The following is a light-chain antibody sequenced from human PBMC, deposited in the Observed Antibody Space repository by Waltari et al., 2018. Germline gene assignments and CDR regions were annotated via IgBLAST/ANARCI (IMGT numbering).Light chain of an antibody. J-gene: IGLJ3*02. CDR3: QAWDSSIGV. Sequence: SYELTQPPSVSVSPEQTASITCSGDKLGDQYACWSQQTPGQSPVLVIHQDSNRPSGIPERFSGSNSGNTANLTISGTQAMDEADYYCQAWDSSIGVFGGGTKLTVL. V-gene: IGLV3-1*01. CDR2: QDS. CDR1: KLGDQY.